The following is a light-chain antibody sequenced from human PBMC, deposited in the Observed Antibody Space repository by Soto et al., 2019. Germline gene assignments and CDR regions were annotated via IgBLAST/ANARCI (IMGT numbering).Light chain of an antibody. J-gene: IGKJ1*01. Sequence: IQMTQSPSSLSASVGDRVTITCRASQSITNYLNWYQQKPGKAPKFLIYAASSLQSGVPSRFSGSGSGTDFPLTISLLQPEDFATYYCHQSYSTPTFGEGTKVEIK. CDR2: AAS. CDR1: QSITNY. CDR3: HQSYSTPT. V-gene: IGKV1-39*01.